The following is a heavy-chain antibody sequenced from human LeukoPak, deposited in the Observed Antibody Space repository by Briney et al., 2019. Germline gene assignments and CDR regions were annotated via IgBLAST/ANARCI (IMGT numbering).Heavy chain of an antibody. D-gene: IGHD3-10*01. J-gene: IGHJ4*02. CDR1: GFSFSDYW. CDR2: INHRGSEK. CDR3: ATARIRGSGKSQVNY. Sequence: GGSLRLSCAASGFSFSDYWMNWVRQAPGKGLEWVASINHRGSEKYSVDSAKGRFTISRDNAKNSLYLQMNSLRAEDTAVYYWATARIRGSGKSQVNYWWQEALVTISS. V-gene: IGHV3-7*01.